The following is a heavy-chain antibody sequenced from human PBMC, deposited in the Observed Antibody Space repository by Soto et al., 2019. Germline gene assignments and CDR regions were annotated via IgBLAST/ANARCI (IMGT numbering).Heavy chain of an antibody. Sequence: EVQLLESGGGLVQPGESLRLSCVASGFTFSTYTMSWVRQAPGKGLEWVSVISGSGGSTSYADSVQGRFSISRDNYRNTLYLQMNNLRGDDTAMYYCAKARCSTTTCYVPDYWGQGTLVTVSS. D-gene: IGHD2-2*01. CDR1: GFTFSTYT. J-gene: IGHJ4*02. V-gene: IGHV3-23*01. CDR3: AKARCSTTTCYVPDY. CDR2: ISGSGGST.